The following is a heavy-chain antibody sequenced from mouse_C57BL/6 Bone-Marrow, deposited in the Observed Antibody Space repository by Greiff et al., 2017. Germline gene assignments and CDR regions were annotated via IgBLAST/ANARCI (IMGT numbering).Heavy chain of an antibody. Sequence: EVQGVESGGGLVQPGGSLKLSCAASGFTFSDYYMYWVRQTPEKRLEWVAYISNGGGSTYYPDTVKGRFTISRDNAKNTLYLQMSRLKSEDTAMYYCARHRYFPFAYWGQGTLVTVSA. V-gene: IGHV5-12*01. CDR2: ISNGGGST. CDR3: ARHRYFPFAY. CDR1: GFTFSDYY. J-gene: IGHJ3*01.